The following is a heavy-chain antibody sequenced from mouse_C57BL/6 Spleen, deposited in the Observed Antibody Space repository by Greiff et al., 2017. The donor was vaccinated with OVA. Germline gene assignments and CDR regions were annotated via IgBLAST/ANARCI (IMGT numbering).Heavy chain of an antibody. CDR1: GYTFTSYT. CDR2: INPSSGYT. V-gene: IGHV1-4*01. J-gene: IGHJ3*01. Sequence: VQRVESGAELARPGASVKMSCKASGYTFTSYTMHWVKQRPGQGLEWIGYINPSSGYTKYNQKFKDKATLTADKSSSTAYMQLSSLTSEDSAVYYCARSYDYDDGAWFAYWGQGTLVTVSA. D-gene: IGHD2-4*01. CDR3: ARSYDYDDGAWFAY.